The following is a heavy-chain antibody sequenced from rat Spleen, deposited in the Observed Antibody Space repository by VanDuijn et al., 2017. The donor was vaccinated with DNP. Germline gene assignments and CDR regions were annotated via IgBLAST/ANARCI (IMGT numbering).Heavy chain of an antibody. V-gene: IGHV5-25*01. Sequence: EVQLVESGGGLVQPGRSLKLSCAASGFTFSNYDMAWVRQAPTKGLEWVASISPSGGSTYYRDSVKGRFTVSRDNAKSSLYLQMDSLRSEDTATYYCARHGYYDGSYYFDYWGQGVMVTVSS. CDR3: ARHGYYDGSYYFDY. CDR2: ISPSGGST. CDR1: GFTFSNYD. J-gene: IGHJ2*01. D-gene: IGHD1-12*02.